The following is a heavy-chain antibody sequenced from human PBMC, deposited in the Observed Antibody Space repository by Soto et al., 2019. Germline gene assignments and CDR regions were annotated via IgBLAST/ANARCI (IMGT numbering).Heavy chain of an antibody. D-gene: IGHD4-17*01. V-gene: IGHV3-23*01. CDR3: AIPADYGGNSRFDF. Sequence: GGSLRLSCAASGFTFSTYAMSWVRQAPGKGLEWVSAISGSGGSTYYADPVKGRFTISRDNSKNTLYLQWSSLKASDTAMYYCAIPADYGGNSRFDFWGQGTLVTVSS. CDR1: GFTFSTYA. CDR2: ISGSGGST. J-gene: IGHJ4*02.